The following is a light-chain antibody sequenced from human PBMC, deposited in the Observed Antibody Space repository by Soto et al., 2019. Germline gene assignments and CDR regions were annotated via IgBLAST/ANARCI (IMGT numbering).Light chain of an antibody. V-gene: IGKV2-30*01. CDR3: MQGTHWPET. J-gene: IGKJ1*01. CDR2: KVS. Sequence: VGMPESPLSLPVTVGQPATISCRSSESLVYSDANTFLNWLRQRPWQSRPRLFDKVSNRDSVVPGRFSGSGSGTGFTQKISRVEGEDVGLYYCMQGTHWPETYGQWTKVDMK. CDR1: ESLVYSDANTF.